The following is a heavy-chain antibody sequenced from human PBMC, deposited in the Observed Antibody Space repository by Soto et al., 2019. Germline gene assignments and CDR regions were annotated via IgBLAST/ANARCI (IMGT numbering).Heavy chain of an antibody. V-gene: IGHV1-69*02. CDR1: GGTFRTYT. Sequence: QVQLVQSGAEVKQPGSSVKVSCKASGGTFRTYTVIWVRPAPGQGLEWLGRILPMVDITNSAQSFQGRLTMTADKSTSTVYLELSSLRFEDTALYYCTLGSWSAETFDIWCRGTMGTVS. D-gene: IGHD2-2*01. J-gene: IGHJ3*02. CDR3: TLGSWSAETFDI. CDR2: ILPMVDIT.